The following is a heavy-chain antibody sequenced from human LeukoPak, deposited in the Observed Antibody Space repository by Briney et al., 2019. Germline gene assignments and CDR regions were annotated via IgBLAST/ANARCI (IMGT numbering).Heavy chain of an antibody. J-gene: IGHJ3*02. V-gene: IGHV4-61*02. Sequence: SQTLSLTCTVSGDSISSGDYYWSWIRQPARKGLEWIGRISSSGSTNYNPSLKSRVTISVDTSKNQFPLKLSSVTAADTAVYFCARGPYSYDSSGAFDIWGQGTMVTVSS. CDR3: ARGPYSYDSSGAFDI. CDR1: GDSISSGDYY. CDR2: ISSSGST. D-gene: IGHD3-22*01.